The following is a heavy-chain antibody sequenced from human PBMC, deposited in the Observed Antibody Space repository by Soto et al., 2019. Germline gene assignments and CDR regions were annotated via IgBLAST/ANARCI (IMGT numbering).Heavy chain of an antibody. CDR2: IIPIFGTA. D-gene: IGHD6-6*01. J-gene: IGHJ6*02. CDR3: AIAARRGHYYYGMDV. V-gene: IGHV1-69*06. Sequence: QVQLVQSGAEVKKPGSSVKVSCKASGGTFSSYAISWVRQAPGQGLEWMGGIIPIFGTANYAQKFQGRVTSTADKATSTDYRELSSLRSEDTAVYDCAIAARRGHYYYGMDVWGQGTTVTVSS. CDR1: GGTFSSYA.